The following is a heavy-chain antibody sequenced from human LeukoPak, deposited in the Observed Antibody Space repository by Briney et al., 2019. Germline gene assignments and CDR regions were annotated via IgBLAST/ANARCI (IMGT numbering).Heavy chain of an antibody. CDR3: ASEINTSYYYYGMDV. J-gene: IGHJ6*02. CDR2: IIPILGIA. CDR1: GGTFSSYA. D-gene: IGHD2-2*02. Sequence: WASVKVSCKASGGTFSSYAISWVRQAPGQGLEWMGRIIPILGIANYAQRFQGRVTITADKSTSTAYMELSSLRSEDTAVYYCASEINTSYYYYGMDVWGQGTTVTVSS. V-gene: IGHV1-69*04.